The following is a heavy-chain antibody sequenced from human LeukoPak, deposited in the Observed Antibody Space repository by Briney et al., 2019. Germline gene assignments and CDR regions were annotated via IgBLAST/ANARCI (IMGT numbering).Heavy chain of an antibody. CDR2: IEQDGSEK. D-gene: IGHD2-15*01. J-gene: IGHJ4*02. CDR1: GFIFNNYW. V-gene: IGHV3-7*01. CDR3: ARASTGRHSDY. Sequence: GGSLRLSCAASGFIFNNYWISWVRQAPGEGLEWVANIEQDGSEKYYVDSVKGRFTISRDNAKNSLYLQMNSLRVEDTAVYYCARASTGRHSDYWGQGTLVTVSS.